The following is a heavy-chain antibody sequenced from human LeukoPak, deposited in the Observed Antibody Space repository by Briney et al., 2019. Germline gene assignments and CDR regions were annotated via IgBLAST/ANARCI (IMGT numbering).Heavy chain of an antibody. V-gene: IGHV4-39*07. D-gene: IGHD3-10*01. CDR1: GGSISSSSYY. Sequence: SETLSLTCTVSGGSISSSSYYWGWIRQPPGKGLEWIGSIYYSGSTYYNPSLKSRVTISVDTSKNQFSLKLSSVTAADTAVYYCARGRGYDGMDVWGQGTTVTVSS. CDR2: IYYSGST. J-gene: IGHJ6*02. CDR3: ARGRGYDGMDV.